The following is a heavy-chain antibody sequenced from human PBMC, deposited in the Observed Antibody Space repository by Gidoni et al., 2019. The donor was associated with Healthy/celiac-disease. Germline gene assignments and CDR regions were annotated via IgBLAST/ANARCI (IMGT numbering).Heavy chain of an antibody. J-gene: IGHJ3*02. CDR3: AAGESGWLAFDI. V-gene: IGHV1-58*01. CDR1: GFTFTSSA. CDR2: IVVGSGNT. Sequence: QMQLVQSGPEVKKPGTSVKVSCKASGFTFTSSAVQWVRQARGQRLEWIGWIVVGSGNTNYAQKFQERVTITRDMSTSTAYMELSSLRSEDTAVYYCAAGESGWLAFDIWGQGTMVTVSS. D-gene: IGHD6-19*01.